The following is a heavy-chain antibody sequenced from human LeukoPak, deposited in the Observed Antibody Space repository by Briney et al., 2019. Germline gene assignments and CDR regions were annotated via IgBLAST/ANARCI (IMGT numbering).Heavy chain of an antibody. CDR2: IYYSGST. CDR1: GGSISSSSYY. Sequence: SETLSLTCTVSGGSISSSSYYWGWIRQPPGKGLEWIGSIYYSGSTYYNPSLKSRVTISVDTSKNQFSLKLSSVTAADTAVYYCARAPLYCSGGSCYSGGMDVWGQGTTVTVSS. V-gene: IGHV4-39*07. CDR3: ARAPLYCSGGSCYSGGMDV. D-gene: IGHD2-15*01. J-gene: IGHJ6*02.